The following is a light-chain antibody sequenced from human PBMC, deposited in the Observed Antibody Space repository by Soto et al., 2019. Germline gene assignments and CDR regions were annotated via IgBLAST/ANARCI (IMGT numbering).Light chain of an antibody. CDR2: KAS. V-gene: IGKV1-5*03. J-gene: IGKJ1*01. CDR1: QSVTSW. Sequence: DIQMTQSPSTLSASVGDRVTITCRASQSVTSWLAWYQQKPGKAPNLLSYKASNLEYGVSSRFSGSGYGTEFTLTISCLQPEDFAHYYCQQYRGYSWTFGQGTKVEIK. CDR3: QQYRGYSWT.